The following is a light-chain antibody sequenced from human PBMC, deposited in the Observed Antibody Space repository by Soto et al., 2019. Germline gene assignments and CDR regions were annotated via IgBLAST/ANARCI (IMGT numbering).Light chain of an antibody. Sequence: DIQLAQSPSSLSASVGDRVTITCRASQGIGNGLGWYQQKPGKAPKRLIYAASSLQAGVPSRFSGSGSGTEFTLTISSLQPEDFATYYCLQHNSYPFTFGPGTKVDSK. V-gene: IGKV1-17*01. CDR3: LQHNSYPFT. CDR2: AAS. J-gene: IGKJ3*01. CDR1: QGIGNG.